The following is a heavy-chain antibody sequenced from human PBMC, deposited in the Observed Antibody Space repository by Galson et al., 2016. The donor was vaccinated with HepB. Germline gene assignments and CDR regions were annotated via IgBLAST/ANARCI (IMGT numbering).Heavy chain of an antibody. V-gene: IGHV3-30*04. Sequence: SLRLSCAASGFKFNTYAMHWVRQSPGKGPEWLAVISVDGRTEYYGDSVRGRFTISRDNSNNRLFLQMSGLREEDTSVYFCARDLPVVSAAMPNNFGQPENWGRGTLVTVSS. CDR3: ARDLPVVSAAMPNNFGQPEN. D-gene: IGHD1/OR15-1a*01. CDR2: ISVDGRTE. J-gene: IGHJ4*02. CDR1: GFKFNTYA.